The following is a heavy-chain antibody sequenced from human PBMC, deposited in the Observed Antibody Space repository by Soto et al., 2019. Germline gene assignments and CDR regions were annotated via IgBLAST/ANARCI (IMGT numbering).Heavy chain of an antibody. J-gene: IGHJ4*02. CDR1: GFSLSTSGVG. CDR2: IYWDDDK. CDR3: AHSSARYYYDSSGYFDY. Sequence: QITLKESGPTLVKPTQTLTLTCTFSGFSLSTSGVGVGWIRQPPGKALEWLALIYWDDDKRYSPSLKSRLTITKXXSXNXXVLTMTNMDPVDTATYYCAHSSARYYYDSSGYFDYWGQGTLVTVSS. D-gene: IGHD3-22*01. V-gene: IGHV2-5*02.